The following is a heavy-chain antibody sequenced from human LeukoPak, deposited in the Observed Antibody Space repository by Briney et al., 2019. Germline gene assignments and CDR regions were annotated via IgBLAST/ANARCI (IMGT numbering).Heavy chain of an antibody. D-gene: IGHD6-6*01. V-gene: IGHV1-2*02. Sequence: ASVRESCKASGYTFTAYYIHWVRQAPGQGGEWMGWINPKNADTDYAQNFRGRVTMTRDTSISTVYMEMSRLRSDDTDVYYCARDEGSSSVNALDIWGQGTMITVSS. CDR1: GYTFTAYY. CDR3: ARDEGSSSVNALDI. CDR2: INPKNADT. J-gene: IGHJ3*02.